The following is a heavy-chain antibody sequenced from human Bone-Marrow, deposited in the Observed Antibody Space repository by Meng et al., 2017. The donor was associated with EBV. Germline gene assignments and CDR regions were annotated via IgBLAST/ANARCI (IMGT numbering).Heavy chain of an antibody. CDR2: INAGNGNT. V-gene: IGHV1-3*01. Sequence: QDQLVQSGAEVKKPGASLKVSCKASGYTFTSYAMHWVRQAPGQRLEWMGWINAGNGNTKYSQKFQGRVTITRDTSASTAYMELSSLRSEDTAVYYCARGRREVTTYYWGQGTLVTVSS. J-gene: IGHJ4*02. CDR3: ARGRREVTTYY. CDR1: GYTFTSYA. D-gene: IGHD4-17*01.